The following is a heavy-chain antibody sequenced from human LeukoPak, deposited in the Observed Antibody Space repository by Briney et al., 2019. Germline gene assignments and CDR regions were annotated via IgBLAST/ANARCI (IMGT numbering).Heavy chain of an antibody. Sequence: PGGSLRLSCAPSGFTFSSYAFHWVRQAPGKGLEWVATMSFDVNNKYYADSVRGRFTISRDNSKNTLYLQMNSLRAEDTAVYSCARGYCTSSSCYNDYWGQGTLVTVSS. V-gene: IGHV3-30*04. CDR3: ARGYCTSSSCYNDY. D-gene: IGHD2-2*02. CDR2: MSFDVNNK. J-gene: IGHJ4*02. CDR1: GFTFSSYA.